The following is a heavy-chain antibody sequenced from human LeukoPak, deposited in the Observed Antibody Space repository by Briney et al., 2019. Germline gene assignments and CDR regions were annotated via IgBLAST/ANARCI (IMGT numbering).Heavy chain of an antibody. V-gene: IGHV1-46*01. CDR1: GYTFTSYY. Sequence: ASVKVSCKASGYTFTSYYMHWVRQAPGQGLEWMGIINPSGGSTSYAQKFQGRVTMTRDTSTSTVYMELSSLRSEDTAVYYCARVGLWGGVMNLAGHFDYWGQGTLVTVSS. J-gene: IGHJ4*02. D-gene: IGHD2-21*01. CDR2: INPSGGST. CDR3: ARVGLWGGVMNLAGHFDY.